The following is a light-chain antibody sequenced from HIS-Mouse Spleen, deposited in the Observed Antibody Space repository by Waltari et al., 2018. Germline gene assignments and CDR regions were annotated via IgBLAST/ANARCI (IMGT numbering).Light chain of an antibody. CDR1: ALPKKY. Sequence: SYELTQRPSVSVSPGPTARITCSGDALPKKYAYWYPQKSGQAPVLVIYEDSKRPSGIPERFSGSSSGTMATLTISGAQVEDEADYYCYSTDSSGNHRVFGGGTKLTVL. J-gene: IGLJ2*01. CDR3: YSTDSSGNHRV. V-gene: IGLV3-10*01. CDR2: EDS.